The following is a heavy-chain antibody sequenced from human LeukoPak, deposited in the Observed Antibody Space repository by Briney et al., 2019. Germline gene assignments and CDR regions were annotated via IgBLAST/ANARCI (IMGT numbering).Heavy chain of an antibody. CDR3: ARGLDTAKVGY. CDR2: IHPSGST. CDR1: GASMSEYY. D-gene: IGHD5-18*01. V-gene: IGHV4-4*08. J-gene: IGHJ4*02. Sequence: SETLSLTCTVSGASMSEYYWTWIRQPPGKGLEWLGHIHPSGSTYSNPSLRSRVTVSVDTPNNQLFVTLSSVTAADTAMYFCARGLDTAKVGYWGQGTLVTVSS.